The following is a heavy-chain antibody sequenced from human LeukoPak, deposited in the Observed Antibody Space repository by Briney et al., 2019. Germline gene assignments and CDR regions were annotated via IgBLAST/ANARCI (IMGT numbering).Heavy chain of an antibody. Sequence: PGESLKISCKGSGYSFTSYWIGWVRQMPGKGLEWMGIIYPGDSDTRYSPSFQGQVTISADKSISTAYLQWSSLKASDTAMYYCARLGVDIVVVPAVAGGFDIWGQGTMVTVSS. CDR2: IYPGDSDT. J-gene: IGHJ3*02. CDR1: GYSFTSYW. V-gene: IGHV5-51*01. D-gene: IGHD2-2*01. CDR3: ARLGVDIVVVPAVAGGFDI.